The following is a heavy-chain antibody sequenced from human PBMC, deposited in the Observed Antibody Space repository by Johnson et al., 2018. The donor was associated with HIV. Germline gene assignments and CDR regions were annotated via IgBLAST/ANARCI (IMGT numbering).Heavy chain of an antibody. J-gene: IGHJ3*02. V-gene: IGHV3-33*06. D-gene: IGHD1-26*01. Sequence: QEQLVESGGGVVQPGRSLRLSCAASGFTFSNYGMHWVRQAPGKGLEWVAVIWFDGSNKYYADSVKGRFTVSRDNSKNTLYLQIDSLRAEDTAVYYCAKGIKKELGEDDAFDSWGQGTMVTVSS. CDR2: IWFDGSNK. CDR3: AKGIKKELGEDDAFDS. CDR1: GFTFSNYG.